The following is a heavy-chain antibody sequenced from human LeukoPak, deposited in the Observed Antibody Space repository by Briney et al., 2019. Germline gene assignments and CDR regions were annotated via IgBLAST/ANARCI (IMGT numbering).Heavy chain of an antibody. D-gene: IGHD3-10*01. CDR1: GFTLSSYA. V-gene: IGHV3-64D*06. CDR3: LKAQHFSYVSGILLVY. CDR2: ISSNGGST. J-gene: IGHJ4*02. Sequence: PGGSLRLSCSASGFTLSSYAMHWVRQAPGKGLEYVSVISSNGGSTNYADSVKGRFTISRDNSKNTLYLQMSSLSAEDTAVYYCLKAQHFSYVSGILLVYWAQETLVTVSS.